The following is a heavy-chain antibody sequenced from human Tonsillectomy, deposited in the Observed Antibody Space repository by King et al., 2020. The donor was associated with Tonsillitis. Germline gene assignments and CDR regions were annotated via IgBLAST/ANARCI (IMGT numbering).Heavy chain of an antibody. Sequence: VQLQESGPGLVKPSETLSLTCTVSSNSISSYYWSWIRQPPGKGLEWIGYIYYSGSTNYNPSLKSRVTMSVDTSKNQFSLKLSSVTAADTAIYYCAYSTSWYEGYFDYWGQGTLVTVSS. CDR2: IYYSGST. CDR3: AYSTSWYEGYFDY. V-gene: IGHV4-59*01. J-gene: IGHJ4*02. CDR1: SNSISSYY. D-gene: IGHD6-13*01.